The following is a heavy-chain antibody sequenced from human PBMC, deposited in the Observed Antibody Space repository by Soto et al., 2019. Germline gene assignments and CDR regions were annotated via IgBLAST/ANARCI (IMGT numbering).Heavy chain of an antibody. D-gene: IGHD3-10*01. CDR1: GGSFSGYS. V-gene: IGHV4-34*01. CDR3: ARHNYGSGSTYFDY. J-gene: IGHJ4*02. CDR2: INDSGSA. Sequence: SETLSLTCAVHGGSFSGYSWTWIRQSPGKGLEWIGRINDSGSANYNPSLKSRVTISVDRSKNQFSLKLTSMTAADTAVYYCARHNYGSGSTYFDYWGQGTLVTVSS.